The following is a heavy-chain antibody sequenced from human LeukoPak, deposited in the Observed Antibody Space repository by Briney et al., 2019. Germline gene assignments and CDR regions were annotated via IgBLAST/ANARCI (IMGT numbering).Heavy chain of an antibody. CDR3: AKSSTSRYSWFDP. CDR1: GGTFSIYA. D-gene: IGHD2-2*01. V-gene: IGHV1-69*13. Sequence: ASVTVSCKASGGTFSIYAISWVRQAPGQGLEWMGGIIPIFGTANYAQKFQGRVTITADESTSTAYMELSSLRSEDTAVYYCAKSSTSRYSWFDPWGQGTLVTVSS. J-gene: IGHJ5*02. CDR2: IIPIFGTA.